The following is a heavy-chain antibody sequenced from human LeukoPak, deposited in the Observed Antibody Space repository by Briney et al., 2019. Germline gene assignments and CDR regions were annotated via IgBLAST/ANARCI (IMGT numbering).Heavy chain of an antibody. D-gene: IGHD3-10*01. CDR3: ARGLGYYYGSGSSYYFDY. CDR1: GGSLSGYY. J-gene: IGHJ4*02. Sequence: PSETLSLTCAVYGGSLSGYYWSWIRQPPGKGLEWIGEINHSGSTNYNPSLKSRVTISVDTSKNQFSLKLSSVTAADTAVYYCARGLGYYYGSGSSYYFDYWGQGALVTVSS. V-gene: IGHV4-34*01. CDR2: INHSGST.